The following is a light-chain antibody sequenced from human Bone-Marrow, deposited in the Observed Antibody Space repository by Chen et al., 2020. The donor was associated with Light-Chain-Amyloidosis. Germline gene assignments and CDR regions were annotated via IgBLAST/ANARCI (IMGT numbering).Light chain of an antibody. V-gene: IGLV2-14*01. CDR1: SSDVGGDNH. CDR3: SSYTITNTLV. J-gene: IGLJ1*01. Sequence: QSALTQPACVSGSPGQSLTISHPGTSSDVGGDNHVSWYQQHPDNAPKLMIYEVTNRPSWVPDRFSGSKSDNTASLTISGLQTEDEADYFCSSYTITNTLVFGSGTRVTVL. CDR2: EVT.